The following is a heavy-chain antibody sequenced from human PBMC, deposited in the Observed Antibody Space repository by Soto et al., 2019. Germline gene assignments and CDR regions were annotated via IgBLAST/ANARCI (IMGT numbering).Heavy chain of an antibody. D-gene: IGHD6-6*01. V-gene: IGHV1-69*02. CDR3: ASIPDAPYSSSARRLFGFDY. Sequence: GASVKVSCKASGGTFSSYTISWVRQAPGQGLEWMGRIIPILGIANYAQKFQGRVTITADKSTSTAYMELSSLRSEDTAVYYCASIPDAPYSSSARRLFGFDYWGQGTLVTVSS. CDR1: GGTFSSYT. J-gene: IGHJ4*02. CDR2: IIPILGIA.